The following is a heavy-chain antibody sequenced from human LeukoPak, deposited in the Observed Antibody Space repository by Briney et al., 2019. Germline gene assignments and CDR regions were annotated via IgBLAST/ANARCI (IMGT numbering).Heavy chain of an antibody. CDR2: ISGSGGST. Sequence: GGSLRLSCAASGFTFSSYAMSWVRQAPGKGLEWVSAISGSGGSTYYADSVKGRFTISRDNSKNTLYLQMNSLRAEDTAVYYCAKDLEYWYYYVSSGYCFDYWGQGTLVTVSS. J-gene: IGHJ4*02. V-gene: IGHV3-23*01. CDR3: AKDLEYWYYYVSSGYCFDY. D-gene: IGHD3-22*01. CDR1: GFTFSSYA.